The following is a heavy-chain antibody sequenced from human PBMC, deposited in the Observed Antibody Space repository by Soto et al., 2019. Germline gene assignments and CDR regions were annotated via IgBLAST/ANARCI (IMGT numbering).Heavy chain of an antibody. CDR2: IYPGDSDT. J-gene: IGHJ6*02. Sequence: GESLKISCKGSGYSFTSYWIGWVRQMPGKGLEWMGIIYPGDSDTRYSPSFQGQVTISADKSISTAYLQWSSLKASDTAMYYCARHVEWNYFGYGMDVWGQGTTVTVSS. V-gene: IGHV5-51*01. D-gene: IGHD1-7*01. CDR3: ARHVEWNYFGYGMDV. CDR1: GYSFTSYW.